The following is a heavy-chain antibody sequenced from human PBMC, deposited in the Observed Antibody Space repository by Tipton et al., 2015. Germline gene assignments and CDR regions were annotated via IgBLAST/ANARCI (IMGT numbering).Heavy chain of an antibody. V-gene: IGHV5-51*01. CDR3: ARGFCANGVCFTFPCYFDL. D-gene: IGHD2-8*01. CDR1: GYSFSNYW. Sequence: QLVQSGAEVKKPGESLKISCKGSGYSFSNYWIGWVRQMPGKGQEWMGIIYPGDSHTRYNPSFQGQVTISADKSISTAYLQWSSLKASDTAMYFCARGFCANGVCFTFPCYFDLWGRGTLVTVSS. CDR2: IYPGDSHT. J-gene: IGHJ2*01.